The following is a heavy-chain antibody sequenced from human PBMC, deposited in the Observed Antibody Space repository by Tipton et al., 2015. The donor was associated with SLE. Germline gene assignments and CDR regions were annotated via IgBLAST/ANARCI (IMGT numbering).Heavy chain of an antibody. CDR2: INHSGST. Sequence: TLSLTCAVYGGSFSGYYWSWIRQPPGKGLEWIGEINHSGSTNYNPSPKSRVTISVDTSKNQFSLKLSSVTAADTAVYYCARQGVDSGRYDDYWGQGILVTVSS. CDR3: ARQGVDSGRYDDY. D-gene: IGHD1-26*01. CDR1: GGSFSGYY. V-gene: IGHV4-34*01. J-gene: IGHJ4*02.